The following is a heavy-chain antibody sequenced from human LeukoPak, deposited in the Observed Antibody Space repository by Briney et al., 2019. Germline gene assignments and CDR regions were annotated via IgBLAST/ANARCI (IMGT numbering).Heavy chain of an antibody. Sequence: SETLSLTCAVYGGSFSGYYWSWIRQPPGKGLEWIGEINHSGSTNYNPSLESRVTISVDTSKNQFSLKLSSVTAADTAVYYCASPRGGYYDSSGPTYQGFDYWGQGTLVTVSS. V-gene: IGHV4-34*01. CDR2: INHSGST. CDR3: ASPRGGYYDSSGPTYQGFDY. D-gene: IGHD3-22*01. CDR1: GGSFSGYY. J-gene: IGHJ4*02.